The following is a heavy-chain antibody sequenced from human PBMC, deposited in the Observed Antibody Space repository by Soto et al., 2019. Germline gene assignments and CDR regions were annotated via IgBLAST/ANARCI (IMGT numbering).Heavy chain of an antibody. Sequence: SETLSLTCTVSGGSISSSSYYWGWIRQPPGTGLEWIGSIYYSGSTYYNPSLKSRVTISVDTSKNQFSLKLSSVTAADTAVYYCARLAGDVVPAAMLNYYYYHMGVWGKGTTVT. J-gene: IGHJ6*03. V-gene: IGHV4-39*01. D-gene: IGHD2-2*01. CDR3: ARLAGDVVPAAMLNYYYYHMGV. CDR2: IYYSGST. CDR1: GGSISSSSYY.